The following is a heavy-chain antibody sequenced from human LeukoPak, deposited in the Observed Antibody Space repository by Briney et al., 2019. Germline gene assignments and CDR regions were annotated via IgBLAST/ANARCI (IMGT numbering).Heavy chain of an antibody. Sequence: PGGSLRLSCVGSEFSFNNSWMTWVRQAPGKGLEWVATIKEDGEETYHVGSARGRFTISRDNAKNSLYLQMNSLTHEDTAMYFCARGGGYYYAVSFYMDVWGKGTTVTVSS. V-gene: IGHV3-7*01. D-gene: IGHD3-22*01. J-gene: IGHJ6*03. CDR3: ARGGGYYYAVSFYMDV. CDR1: EFSFNNSW. CDR2: IKEDGEET.